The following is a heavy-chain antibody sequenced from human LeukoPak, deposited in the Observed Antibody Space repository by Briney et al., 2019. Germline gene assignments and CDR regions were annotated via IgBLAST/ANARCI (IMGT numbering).Heavy chain of an antibody. Sequence: GGSLRLSCAATGFTFSSYAMSWVGQAPGKELEWVSTISNSGGTTYYADSVKGRFTISRDDSENTLYLQMNSLRAEDTAVYYCAKATGYLLWGQGTLVTVSS. CDR2: ISNSGGTT. J-gene: IGHJ4*02. CDR3: AKATGYLL. CDR1: GFTFSSYA. D-gene: IGHD1-14*01. V-gene: IGHV3-23*01.